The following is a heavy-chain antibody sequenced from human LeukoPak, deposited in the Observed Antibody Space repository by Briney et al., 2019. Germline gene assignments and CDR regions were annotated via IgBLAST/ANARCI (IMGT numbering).Heavy chain of an antibody. CDR1: GFTFSSYG. CDR2: IWYDGSNK. V-gene: IGHV3-33*01. Sequence: PGGSLRLSCAASGFTFSSYGMHWVRQAPGKGLEWVAVIWYDGSNKYYADSVKGRFTISRDNSKNTLYLQMNSLRAEDTAVYYCAREWLPPSLYYCYGMDVWGQGTTVTVSS. D-gene: IGHD5-12*01. J-gene: IGHJ6*02. CDR3: AREWLPPSLYYCYGMDV.